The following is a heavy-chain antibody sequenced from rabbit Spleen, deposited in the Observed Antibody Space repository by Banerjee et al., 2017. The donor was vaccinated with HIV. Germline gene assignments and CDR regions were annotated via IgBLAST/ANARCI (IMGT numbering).Heavy chain of an antibody. Sequence: QEQLVESGGGLVQPGGSLRLSCKASGFDFSAYGVSWVRQAPGKGLEWIGYIEPISGRTYYASWVNGRFTISSHNAQNTLSLQLDSLTVADTATYFCVRDRANIGGDYGPYYFDLWGPGTLVTVS. CDR3: VRDRANIGGDYGPYYFDL. V-gene: IGHV1S47*01. D-gene: IGHD2-1*01. J-gene: IGHJ4*01. CDR1: GFDFSAYG. CDR2: IEPISGRT.